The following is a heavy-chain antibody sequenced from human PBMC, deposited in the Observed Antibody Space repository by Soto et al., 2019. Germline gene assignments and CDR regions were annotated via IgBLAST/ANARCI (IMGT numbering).Heavy chain of an antibody. Sequence: QVQLVESGGGVVQPGRSLRLSCAASGFTFSSYGMHWVRQAPGKGLEWVAVIWYDGSNKYYADSVKGRFTISRDNSKNTLYLQMNSLRAEDTAVYYCARDHARDSSSWYRQRYYYYYGMDVWGQGTTVTVSS. CDR2: IWYDGSNK. CDR1: GFTFSSYG. V-gene: IGHV3-33*01. CDR3: ARDHARDSSSWYRQRYYYYYGMDV. D-gene: IGHD6-13*01. J-gene: IGHJ6*02.